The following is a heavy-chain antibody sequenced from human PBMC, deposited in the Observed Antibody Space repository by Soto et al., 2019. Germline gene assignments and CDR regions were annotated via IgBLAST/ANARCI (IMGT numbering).Heavy chain of an antibody. CDR3: ARSRYYDSSGYYLDY. V-gene: IGHV4-30-2*01. CDR2: IYHSGST. Sequence: SETLSLTCAVSGGSIISGGYSWSWIRQPPGKGLEWIGYIYHSGSTYYNPSLKSRVTISVDRSKNQFSLKLSSVTAADTAVYYCARSRYYDSSGYYLDYWGQGTLVTVSS. J-gene: IGHJ4*02. D-gene: IGHD3-22*01. CDR1: GGSIISGGYS.